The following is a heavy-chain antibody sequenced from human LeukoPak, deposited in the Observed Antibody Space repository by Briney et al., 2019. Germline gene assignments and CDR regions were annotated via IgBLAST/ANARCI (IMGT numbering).Heavy chain of an antibody. D-gene: IGHD3-22*01. V-gene: IGHV3-30*18. CDR3: AKGERVYYDSSGYYTSPFDY. J-gene: IGHJ4*02. CDR1: GFTFSSYG. Sequence: GGSLRLSCAASGFTFSSYGMHWVRQAPGKGLEWVAVISYDGSNKYYADSVKGQFTISRDNSKNTLYLQMNSLRAEDTAVYYCAKGERVYYDSSGYYTSPFDYWGQGTLVTVSS. CDR2: ISYDGSNK.